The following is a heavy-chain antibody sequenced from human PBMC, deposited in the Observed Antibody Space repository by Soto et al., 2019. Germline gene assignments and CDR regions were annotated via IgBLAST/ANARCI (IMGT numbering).Heavy chain of an antibody. CDR3: ARHHDQDYYDSSGYNAYIDY. Sequence: PSETLSLTCTVSGGSISSSSYYWGWIRQPPGKGLEWIGSIYYSGSTYYNPSLKSRVTISVDTSKNQFSLKLSSVTAADTAVYYCARHHDQDYYDSSGYNAYIDYWGQGTLVTVS. J-gene: IGHJ4*02. CDR1: GGSISSSSYY. V-gene: IGHV4-39*01. CDR2: IYYSGST. D-gene: IGHD3-22*01.